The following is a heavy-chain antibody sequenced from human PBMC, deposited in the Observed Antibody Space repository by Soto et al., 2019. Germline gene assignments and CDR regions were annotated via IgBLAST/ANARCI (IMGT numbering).Heavy chain of an antibody. CDR1: GYSFTSYW. J-gene: IGHJ5*02. CDR2: IYPGDSDT. Sequence: PGESLKISCKGSGYSFTSYWIGWVRQMPGKGLEWIGIIYPGDSDTRYSPSFQGQVTISADKSISTAYLQWSSLKASDTAMYYCARRIGYCSSTSCYRGYDWFDPWGQGTLVTVSS. CDR3: ARRIGYCSSTSCYRGYDWFDP. V-gene: IGHV5-51*01. D-gene: IGHD2-2*02.